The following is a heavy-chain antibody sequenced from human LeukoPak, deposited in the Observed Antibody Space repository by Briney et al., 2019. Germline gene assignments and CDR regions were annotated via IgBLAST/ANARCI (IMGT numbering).Heavy chain of an antibody. CDR2: IIPIFGTA. J-gene: IGHJ6*02. V-gene: IGHV1-69*13. Sequence: GASVTVSCKASGNSISNYAVSWVRQAPGQGFEWMGGIIPIFGTADYAQKFQGRVTITADQSTSTTYMALSSLKPEDTATYYCTTRACHAGGCSSSFYYYYGLHFWGQGTTVSVSS. CDR1: GNSISNYA. D-gene: IGHD3-16*01. CDR3: TTRACHAGGCSSSFYYYYGLHF.